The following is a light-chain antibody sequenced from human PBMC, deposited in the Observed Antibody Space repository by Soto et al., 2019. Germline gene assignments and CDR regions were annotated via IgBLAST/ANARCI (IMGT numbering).Light chain of an antibody. CDR1: QTVSSQ. V-gene: IGKV3-20*01. CDR2: GAS. Sequence: ENILTQSPDTLSLSPGERATLSCRASQTVSSQLAWYQQKPGQAPRLLMYGASSRATGTPDRISGGGSGTDFTLTISRLEPEDFAVYYCQHYVTSSITFGQGTRLEIK. CDR3: QHYVTSSIT. J-gene: IGKJ5*01.